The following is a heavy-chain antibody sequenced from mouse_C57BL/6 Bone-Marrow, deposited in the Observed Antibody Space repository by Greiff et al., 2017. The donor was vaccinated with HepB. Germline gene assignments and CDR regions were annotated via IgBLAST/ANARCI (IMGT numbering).Heavy chain of an antibody. Sequence: QVQLQQPGAELVRPGSSVKLSCKASGYTFTSYWMDWVKQRPGQGLEWIGNIYPSDSETHYNQKFKDKATLTVDKSSSTDYMQLSSLTSEDSAVYYCARGVLLRLDYWGQGTTLTVSS. J-gene: IGHJ2*01. V-gene: IGHV1-61*01. D-gene: IGHD1-1*01. CDR3: ARGVLLRLDY. CDR1: GYTFTSYW. CDR2: IYPSDSET.